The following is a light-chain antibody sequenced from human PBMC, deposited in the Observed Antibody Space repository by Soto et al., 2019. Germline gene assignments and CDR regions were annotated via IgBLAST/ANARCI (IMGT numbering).Light chain of an antibody. CDR3: QQSHSTPRT. CDR2: AAS. V-gene: IGKV1-39*01. Sequence: DIQMTQSPSTLSGSVGDRVTITCRASQTISSWLAWYQQKPGKAPKLLIYAASSLQTGVPSRFSGSGSGTDFTLTINSLQPEDFATYYCQQSHSTPRTFGQGTKVDIK. CDR1: QTISSW. J-gene: IGKJ1*01.